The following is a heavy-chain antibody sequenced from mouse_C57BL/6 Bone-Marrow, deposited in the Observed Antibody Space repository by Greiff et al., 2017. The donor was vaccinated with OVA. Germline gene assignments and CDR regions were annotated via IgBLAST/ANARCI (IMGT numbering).Heavy chain of an antibody. CDR3: AREDPPDYYGSLDY. Sequence: QVQLQQPGAELVMPGASVKLSCKASGYTFTSYWMHWVKQRPGQGLEWIGEIDPSDSYTNYNQKFKGKSTLTVDKSSSTAYLQLSSLTSEDSAVYYGAREDPPDYYGSLDYWGQGTTLTVSS. J-gene: IGHJ2*01. D-gene: IGHD1-1*01. CDR2: IDPSDSYT. CDR1: GYTFTSYW. V-gene: IGHV1-69*01.